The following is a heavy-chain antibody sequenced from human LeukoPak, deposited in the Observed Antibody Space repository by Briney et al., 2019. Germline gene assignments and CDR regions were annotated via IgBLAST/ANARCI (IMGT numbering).Heavy chain of an antibody. V-gene: IGHV4-34*01. D-gene: IGHD3-3*01. Sequence: SETLSLTCAVYGGSFSGYYWSWIRQPPGKGLGWIGEINHSGSTNYNPSLKSRVTISVDTSKNQFSLKLSTVTAADTAVYYCARGHYDFWSGYQTGWFDPWGQGTLVTVSS. CDR1: GGSFSGYY. CDR2: INHSGST. J-gene: IGHJ5*02. CDR3: ARGHYDFWSGYQTGWFDP.